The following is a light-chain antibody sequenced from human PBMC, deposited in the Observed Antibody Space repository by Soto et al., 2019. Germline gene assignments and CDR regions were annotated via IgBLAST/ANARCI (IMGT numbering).Light chain of an antibody. CDR2: AAS. CDR1: QDISNY. Sequence: DIQMTQSPSSLSASVGDRVTITCQASQDISNYLNWYQQKPGKAPKFLIYAASNLETGVPSRFSGSGSGTDVTLTIRSLQTEDIATYYCQQYDHVPITFGGGTKVEIK. J-gene: IGKJ4*01. V-gene: IGKV1-33*01. CDR3: QQYDHVPIT.